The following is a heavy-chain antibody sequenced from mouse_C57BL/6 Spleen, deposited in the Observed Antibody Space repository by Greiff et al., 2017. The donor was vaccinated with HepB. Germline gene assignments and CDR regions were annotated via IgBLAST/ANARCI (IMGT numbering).Heavy chain of an antibody. Sequence: VQLVESGPELVKPGASVKISCKASGYAFSSSWMNWVKQRPGKGLEWIGRIYPGDGDTNYNGKFKGKATLTADKSSSTAYMQLSSLTSEDSAVYFCASYYTEGFAYWGQGTLVTVSA. CDR2: IYPGDGDT. J-gene: IGHJ3*01. CDR3: ASYYTEGFAY. CDR1: GYAFSSSW. D-gene: IGHD1-1*01. V-gene: IGHV1-82*01.